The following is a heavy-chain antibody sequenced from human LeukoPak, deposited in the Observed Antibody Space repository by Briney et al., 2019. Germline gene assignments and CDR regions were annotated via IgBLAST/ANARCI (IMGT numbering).Heavy chain of an antibody. V-gene: IGHV7-4-1*02. CDR3: ASQVAGTRGYYYYYYMDV. J-gene: IGHJ6*03. Sequence: ASVKVSCKASGYTFTSYAMNWVRQAPGQGLEWMGLINTNTGNPTYAQGFTGRFVFSLDTSVSKAYLQISSLKAEDTAVYYCASQVAGTRGYYYYYYMDVWGKGTAVTVSS. D-gene: IGHD6-19*01. CDR1: GYTFTSYA. CDR2: INTNTGNP.